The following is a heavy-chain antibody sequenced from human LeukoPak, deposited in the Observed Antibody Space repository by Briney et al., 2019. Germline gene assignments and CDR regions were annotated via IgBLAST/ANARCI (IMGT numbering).Heavy chain of an antibody. Sequence: VASLKVSCKASGYTFLHYDFNWVRQAPGQGLEWMGWINPNSGGTNYAQKFQGRVTMTRDTSISTAYMELSRLRSDDTAVYYCARAGVWDYSDSSGYHNAAFDIWGQGTMVTVSS. D-gene: IGHD3-22*01. CDR3: ARAGVWDYSDSSGYHNAAFDI. CDR2: INPNSGGT. CDR1: GYTFLHYD. V-gene: IGHV1-2*02. J-gene: IGHJ3*02.